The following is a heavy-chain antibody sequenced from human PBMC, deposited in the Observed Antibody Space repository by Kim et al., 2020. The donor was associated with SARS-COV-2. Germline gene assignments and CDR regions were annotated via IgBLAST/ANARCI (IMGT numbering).Heavy chain of an antibody. J-gene: IGHJ3*02. D-gene: IGHD4-17*01. CDR3: ARDTTTVTTRGGAFDI. V-gene: IGHV4-39*07. Sequence: SLKSLVTISVDTSKNQFSLELSSVTAADTAVYYCARDTTTVTTRGGAFDIWGQGTMVTVSS.